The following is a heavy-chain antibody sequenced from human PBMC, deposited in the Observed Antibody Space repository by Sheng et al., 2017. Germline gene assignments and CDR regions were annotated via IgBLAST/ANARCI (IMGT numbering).Heavy chain of an antibody. D-gene: IGHD3-16*01. CDR1: GFIFNTYE. V-gene: IGHV3-48*03. CDR2: ISRSGDRT. CDR3: ARNGFTATVYYALDV. J-gene: IGHJ6*02. Sequence: EVQMVESGGGLVQPGGSLRLSCAASGFIFNTYEINWVRQAPGEGLEWVGDISRSGDRTSYAESVKGRFTISRDNAKQSVYLQMDSLRVEDTAVYYCARNGFTATVYYALDVWDQGP.